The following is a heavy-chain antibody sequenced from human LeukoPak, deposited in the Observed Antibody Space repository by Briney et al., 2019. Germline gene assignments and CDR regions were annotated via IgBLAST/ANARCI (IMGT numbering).Heavy chain of an antibody. J-gene: IGHJ4*02. CDR2: IKPDGSEK. Sequence: GSLRLSCAASGFTFSSFWMNWVRQAPGKGLEWVANIKPDGSEKYFVDSVKGRFTISRDNAKNSLFLQMNSLRAEDTAVYYCAREGDTPVITYAYWGQGTLVTVTS. CDR3: AREGDTPVITYAY. D-gene: IGHD5-18*01. CDR1: GFTFSSFW. V-gene: IGHV3-7*01.